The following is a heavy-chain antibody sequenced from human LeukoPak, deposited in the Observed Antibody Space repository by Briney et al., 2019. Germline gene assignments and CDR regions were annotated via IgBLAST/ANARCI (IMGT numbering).Heavy chain of an antibody. D-gene: IGHD3-9*01. Sequence: GASVKVSCRASGYTFTSYYMHWVRQAPGQGLEWMGIINPSGGSTSYAQKFQGRVTMTRDTSTSTVYMELSSLRSEDTAVYYCARGIGLRYFDWLQLSLDYWGQGTLVTVSS. CDR2: INPSGGST. CDR3: ARGIGLRYFDWLQLSLDY. CDR1: GYTFTSYY. V-gene: IGHV1-46*01. J-gene: IGHJ4*02.